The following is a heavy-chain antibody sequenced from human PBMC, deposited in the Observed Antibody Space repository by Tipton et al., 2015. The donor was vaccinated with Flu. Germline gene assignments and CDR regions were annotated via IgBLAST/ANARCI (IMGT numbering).Heavy chain of an antibody. V-gene: IGHV4-61*02. D-gene: IGHD3-22*01. CDR3: ARERLGEYNSSGYPDS. J-gene: IGHJ4*02. Sequence: TLSLTCTVSGGSVRSGSYYWTWIRQPAGKGLEWTGRIYAAGDTKYNPSLKSRVTISLDTSKNQFSLRLNSVTAADTAVYYCARERLGEYNSSGYPDSWGQGGLVTVSS. CDR1: GGSVRSGSYY. CDR2: IYAAGDT.